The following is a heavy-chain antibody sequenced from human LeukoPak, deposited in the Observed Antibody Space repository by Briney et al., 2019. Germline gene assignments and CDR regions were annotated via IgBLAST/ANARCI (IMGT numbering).Heavy chain of an antibody. J-gene: IGHJ3*02. CDR2: IRSKANSYAT. D-gene: IGHD1-26*01. Sequence: PGGSLRPSCAASGFTFSGSAMHWVRQASGKGLEWVGRIRSKANSYATAYAASVKGRFTISRDDSKNTAYLQMNSLKTEDTAVYYCTRRIVGATPTTGAFDIWGQGTMVTVSS. CDR3: TRRIVGATPTTGAFDI. CDR1: GFTFSGSA. V-gene: IGHV3-73*01.